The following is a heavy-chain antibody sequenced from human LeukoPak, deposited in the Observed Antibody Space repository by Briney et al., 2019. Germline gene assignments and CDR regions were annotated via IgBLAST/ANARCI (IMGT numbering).Heavy chain of an antibody. J-gene: IGHJ4*02. CDR2: IYTSGST. V-gene: IGHV4-4*09. D-gene: IGHD3-22*01. Sequence: SETLSLTCTVSGGSISSYYWSWIRQPPGKGLEWIGYIYTSGSTNYNPSLKSRVNISVDMSKNQFSLKLSSVTAADTAVYYCARHGLMGDSSGSFDYWGQGTLVTVSS. CDR3: ARHGLMGDSSGSFDY. CDR1: GGSISSYY.